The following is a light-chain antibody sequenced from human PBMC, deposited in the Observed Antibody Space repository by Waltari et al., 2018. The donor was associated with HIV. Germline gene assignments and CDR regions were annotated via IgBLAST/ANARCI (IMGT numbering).Light chain of an antibody. CDR2: DVD. CDR1: DSDFGLYNF. CDR3: ASFTGDNTVM. V-gene: IGLV2-14*03. Sequence: SAVTQPASVSGLPGQSTTISCTGGDSDFGLYNFVSWYQQHSGKPPKLILYDVDRRASGVSDRFSGSMSGNTASLTISGLRAEDEAHYYCASFTGDNTVMFGGGTEVTVL. J-gene: IGLJ3*02.